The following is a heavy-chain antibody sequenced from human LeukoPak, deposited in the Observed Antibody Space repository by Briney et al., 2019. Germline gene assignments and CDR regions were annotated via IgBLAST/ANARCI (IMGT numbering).Heavy chain of an antibody. J-gene: IGHJ4*01. D-gene: IGHD2-2*01. CDR3: AREGTYCSRTSCYDSFLDY. V-gene: IGHV4-4*07. Sequence: PSETLSLTCSVSGDSIRSYYWSWIRQPAGEGLEWIGRCHTSGSTNYNPSLKTRVTMSVDTSKNQFSLRLSSVTAADTAVYYCAREGTYCSRTSCYDSFLDYWGHGTLVTVSS. CDR2: CHTSGST. CDR1: GDSIRSYY.